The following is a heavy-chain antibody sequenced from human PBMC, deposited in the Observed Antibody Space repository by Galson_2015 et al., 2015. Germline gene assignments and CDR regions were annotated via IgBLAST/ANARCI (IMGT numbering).Heavy chain of an antibody. CDR3: ARESVAGTFDY. CDR1: GDSIRSYY. CDR2: IYYSGRT. J-gene: IGHJ4*02. V-gene: IGHV4-59*01. Sequence: SETLSLTCTVSGDSIRSYYWTWIRQPPGKGLEWIGYIYYSGRTDYNPSLKSRVTISVDTSKNQFSLNLSAVTAADTAVYYCARESVAGTFDYWGQGTLVTVSS. D-gene: IGHD6-19*01.